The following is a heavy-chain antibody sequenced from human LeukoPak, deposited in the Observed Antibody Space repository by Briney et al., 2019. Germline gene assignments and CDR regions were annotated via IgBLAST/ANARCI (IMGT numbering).Heavy chain of an antibody. CDR2: MNPNSGHT. V-gene: IGHV1-8*01. CDR1: GYTFTTND. CDR3: AREVSGDFALDS. J-gene: IGHJ4*02. Sequence: GASVKVSCKASGYTFTTNDINWVRQAAGQGLEWMGWMNPNSGHTDYAPKFQGRITMTRNTSINTAYMELSSLTSEDTAVYLCAREVSGDFALDSWGQGTIVTVSS.